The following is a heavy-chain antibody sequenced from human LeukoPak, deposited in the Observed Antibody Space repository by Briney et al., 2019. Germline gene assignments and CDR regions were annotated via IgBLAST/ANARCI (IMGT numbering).Heavy chain of an antibody. J-gene: IGHJ4*02. CDR1: GFTFSSYW. V-gene: IGHV3-7*01. CDR2: IKQDGSEK. CDR3: ARFGQMATIPNLWLDY. D-gene: IGHD5-24*01. Sequence: PGGSLRLSCAASGFTFSSYWMSWVRQAPGKGLEWVANIKQDGSEKYYVDSVKGRFTISRDNAKNSLYLQMNSLRAEDTAVYYCARFGQMATIPNLWLDYWGQGTLVTVSS.